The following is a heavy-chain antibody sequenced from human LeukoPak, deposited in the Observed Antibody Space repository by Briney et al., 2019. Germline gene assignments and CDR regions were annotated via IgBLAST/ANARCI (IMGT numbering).Heavy chain of an antibody. J-gene: IGHJ4*02. V-gene: IGHV3-30*03. D-gene: IGHD3-22*01. CDR2: ISHDGSNE. Sequence: PGRSLRLSCAASGLPFSSYAMHWVRQAPGKGLEWVAVISHDGSNEHYADSVKGRFTISRENAKNTLYLQMNSLRAEDTAVYYCARVARWDSSGYLFDYWGQGTLVTVSS. CDR1: GLPFSSYA. CDR3: ARVARWDSSGYLFDY.